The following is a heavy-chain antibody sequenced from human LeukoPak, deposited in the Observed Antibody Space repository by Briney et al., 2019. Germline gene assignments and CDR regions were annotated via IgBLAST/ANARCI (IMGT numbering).Heavy chain of an antibody. CDR1: GFTFSSYG. Sequence: AGRSLRLSCAASGFTFSSYGMHWVRQAPGKGLEWVAVISYDGSNKYYADSVKGRLTISRDNSKNTLYLQMNSLRAEDTAVYYCANGELPLYYYGMDVWGQGTTVTVSS. D-gene: IGHD3-10*01. CDR3: ANGELPLYYYGMDV. CDR2: ISYDGSNK. J-gene: IGHJ6*02. V-gene: IGHV3-30*18.